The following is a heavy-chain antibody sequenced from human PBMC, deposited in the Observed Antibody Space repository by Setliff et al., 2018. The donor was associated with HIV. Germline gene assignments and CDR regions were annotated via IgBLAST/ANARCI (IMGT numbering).Heavy chain of an antibody. CDR1: GGSISSYS. J-gene: IGHJ6*03. CDR3: ARDATSEGYMDV. Sequence: LPETLSLTCTVSGGSISSYSWSWIRQPLGKGLEWIGYIHTSGGTNYNPSLKSRVTISVDTSVNQFSLKLTSVTAADTAMYFCARDATSEGYMDVWGKGTTVTVSS. V-gene: IGHV4-4*08. CDR2: IHTSGGT.